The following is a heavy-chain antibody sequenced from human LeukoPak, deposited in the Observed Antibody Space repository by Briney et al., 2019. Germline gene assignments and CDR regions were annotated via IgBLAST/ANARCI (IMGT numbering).Heavy chain of an antibody. J-gene: IGHJ4*02. Sequence: GGSLRLSCAASVFTLSKYSMLWVRHAPGKGLESVSRINTDGSVTTYADSVKGRFTVSRDNADNTMFLQMNNVRDEDTAVYYCATKQWLAPPPDSWGQGTPVTVSS. V-gene: IGHV3-74*01. CDR3: ATKQWLAPPPDS. CDR1: VFTLSKYS. CDR2: INTDGSVT. D-gene: IGHD6-19*01.